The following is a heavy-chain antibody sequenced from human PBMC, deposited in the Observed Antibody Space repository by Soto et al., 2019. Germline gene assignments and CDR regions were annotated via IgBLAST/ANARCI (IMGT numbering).Heavy chain of an antibody. CDR2: IYYSGTT. V-gene: IGHV4-28*01. CDR3: ARREIQGPIDY. CDR1: GYSISSSNW. D-gene: IGHD1-26*01. Sequence: PSETLSLTCAVSGYSISSSNWWGGIRQPPGKGLEWIGYIYYSGTTYYNPSLKSRVTMSVDTSKNQFSLKLTSVTAVDTAVYYCARREIQGPIDYWGQGTLVTVS. J-gene: IGHJ4*02.